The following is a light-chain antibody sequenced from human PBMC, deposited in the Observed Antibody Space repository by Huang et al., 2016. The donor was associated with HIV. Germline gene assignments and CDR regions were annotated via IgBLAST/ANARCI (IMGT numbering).Light chain of an antibody. J-gene: IGKJ1*01. Sequence: EVVLTQSPDFLSVTPKEKVTITCRASQYIGTTLHWYQQKPNQPPKLLIKNASQSFSGVPSRFSCRGLGTDFTLTIDGLEVEDAATHYCHQTSVLMETFGQGTKVEI. V-gene: IGKV6-21*01. CDR1: QYIGTT. CDR3: HQTSVLMET. CDR2: NAS.